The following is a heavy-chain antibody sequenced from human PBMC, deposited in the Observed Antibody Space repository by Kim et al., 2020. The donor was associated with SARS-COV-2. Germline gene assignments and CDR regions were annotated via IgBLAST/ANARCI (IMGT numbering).Heavy chain of an antibody. D-gene: IGHD3-22*01. CDR3: ARDKNYYDSSGYSH. Sequence: ADSVTGRFTISRDNAKNSLYLQMNRLRAEDTAVYYCARDKNYYDSSGYSHWGQGTLVTVSS. J-gene: IGHJ4*02. V-gene: IGHV3-11*04.